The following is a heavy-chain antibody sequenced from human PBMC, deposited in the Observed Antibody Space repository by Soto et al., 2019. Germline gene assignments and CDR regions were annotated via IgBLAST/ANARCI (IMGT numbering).Heavy chain of an antibody. V-gene: IGHV1-69*01. D-gene: IGHD4-17*01. CDR3: ARTAWRSTVTYVAFDI. J-gene: IGHJ3*02. Sequence: QVQLVQSGAEVKKPGSSVKVSCKASGGTFSSYAISWVRQAPGQGLEWMGGIIPIFGTANYAQKFQGRVTITADESTSTAYMELSSLRSEDTAVDYCARTAWRSTVTYVAFDIGGQGTMVTVSS. CDR1: GGTFSSYA. CDR2: IIPIFGTA.